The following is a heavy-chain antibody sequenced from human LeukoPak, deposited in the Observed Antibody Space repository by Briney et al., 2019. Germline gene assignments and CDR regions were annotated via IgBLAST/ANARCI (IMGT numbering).Heavy chain of an antibody. CDR3: ARDTWEYQLSFDY. CDR1: GGSLSSGGYY. CDR2: IYHSGST. D-gene: IGHD2-2*01. Sequence: PSETLSLTCTVSGGSLSSGGYYWSWIRQPPGKDLEWIGYIYHSGSTYYNPSLKSRVTISVDRSKNQFSLKLSSVTAADTAVYYCARDTWEYQLSFDYWGQGTLVTVSS. V-gene: IGHV4-30-2*01. J-gene: IGHJ4*02.